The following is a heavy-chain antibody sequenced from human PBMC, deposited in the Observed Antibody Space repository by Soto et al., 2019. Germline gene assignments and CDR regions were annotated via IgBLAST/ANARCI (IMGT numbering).Heavy chain of an antibody. CDR3: VKHGDFGQYFYYMDV. V-gene: IGHV3-23*01. Sequence: EVQLLESGGGLVQPGGSLRLSCAASGFTFSSYAMSWVRQAPGKGLEWVSAIRGSGDSTYYEDSVKGRFTISRDNSKNTQYLRMTSLRAEDTAVYSCVKHGDFGQYFYYMDVWGKGTTVTVS. CDR2: IRGSGDST. D-gene: IGHD4-17*01. CDR1: GFTFSSYA. J-gene: IGHJ6*03.